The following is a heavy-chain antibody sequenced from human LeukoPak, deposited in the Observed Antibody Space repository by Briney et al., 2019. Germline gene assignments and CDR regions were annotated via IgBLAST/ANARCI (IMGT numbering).Heavy chain of an antibody. J-gene: IGHJ2*01. CDR1: GGSFSGYY. D-gene: IGHD3-10*01. CDR3: ARRTMVRGPLWYFDL. Sequence: PSETLSLTCAVYGGSFSGYYWSWIRQPPGKGLEWIGGINHSGSTNYNPSLKSRVTISVDTSKNQFSLKLSSVTAADTAVYYCARRTMVRGPLWYFDLWGRGTLVTVSS. CDR2: INHSGST. V-gene: IGHV4-34*01.